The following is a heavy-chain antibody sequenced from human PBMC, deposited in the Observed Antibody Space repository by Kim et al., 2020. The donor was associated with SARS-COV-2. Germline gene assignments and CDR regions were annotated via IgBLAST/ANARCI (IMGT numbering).Heavy chain of an antibody. J-gene: IGHJ6*02. Sequence: GESLKISCKGSGYSFTSYWIGWVRQMPGKGLEWMGTIYPGDSDTRYSPSFQGQVTISADKSISTAYLQWSSLKASDTAMYYCARHTGRRNYYYYGMDVWGQGTTVTVSS. D-gene: IGHD4-4*01. V-gene: IGHV5-51*01. CDR3: ARHTGRRNYYYYGMDV. CDR2: IYPGDSDT. CDR1: GYSFTSYW.